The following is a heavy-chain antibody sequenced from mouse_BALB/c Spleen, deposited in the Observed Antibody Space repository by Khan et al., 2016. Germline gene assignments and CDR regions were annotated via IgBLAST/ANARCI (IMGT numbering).Heavy chain of an antibody. J-gene: IGHJ3*01. D-gene: IGHD2-2*01. CDR1: GYSFTNYG. V-gene: IGHV9-3*02. Sequence: QIQLVQSGPELKKPGETVKISCKASGYSFTNYGMNWVKQAPGKGLKWMGWIDTNTGEPTYAEEFKGRFAFSLETSAITAYLQINNLKNDDTATYFCARGGYAYAWFAYWGQGTLVTVSA. CDR2: IDTNTGEP. CDR3: ARGGYAYAWFAY.